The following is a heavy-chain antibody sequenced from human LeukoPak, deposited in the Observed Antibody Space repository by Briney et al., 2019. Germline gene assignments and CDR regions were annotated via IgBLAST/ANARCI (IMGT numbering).Heavy chain of an antibody. CDR3: AKQVYRGVVVVSFDY. D-gene: IGHD3-22*01. CDR2: ISGSGGST. Sequence: GGSMRLSCAASGFTFSSYAMSWVRQAPGRGLEWVSAISGSGGSTYYADSVKGRFTISRDNSKNTLYLQMNSLRAEDTAVYYCAKQVYRGVVVVSFDYWGQGTLVTVSS. CDR1: GFTFSSYA. J-gene: IGHJ4*02. V-gene: IGHV3-23*01.